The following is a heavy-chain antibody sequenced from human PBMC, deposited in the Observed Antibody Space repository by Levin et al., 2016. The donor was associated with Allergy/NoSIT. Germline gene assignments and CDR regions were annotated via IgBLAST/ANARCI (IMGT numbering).Heavy chain of an antibody. Sequence: SETLSLTCTVSGDSVSGDSHYWGWIRQPPGKGLEWLGSIYYDGTTFYNPFLNSRMTMSVDTTKNQLSLSLRSVTAADTALYYCLLVTFAPAFIDYWGQGTLVTVSS. J-gene: IGHJ4*02. V-gene: IGHV4-39*07. CDR2: IYYDGTT. CDR3: LLVTFAPAFIDY. CDR1: GDSVSGDSHY. D-gene: IGHD4-11*01.